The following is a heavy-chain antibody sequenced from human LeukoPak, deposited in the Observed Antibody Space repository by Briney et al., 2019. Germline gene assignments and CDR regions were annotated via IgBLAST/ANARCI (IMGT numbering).Heavy chain of an antibody. V-gene: IGHV3-21*05. Sequence: GGSLRLSCAASGFTFSPYSMNWVRQAPGKGLEWIAYISSSGSYMFYADSVKGRFTISRDNAKNSLYLQMNSLRAEDTAVYYCAREWGPAAMAHTLNWGQGTLVTVSS. J-gene: IGHJ4*02. CDR3: AREWGPAAMAHTLN. CDR2: ISSSGSYM. D-gene: IGHD2-2*01. CDR1: GFTFSPYS.